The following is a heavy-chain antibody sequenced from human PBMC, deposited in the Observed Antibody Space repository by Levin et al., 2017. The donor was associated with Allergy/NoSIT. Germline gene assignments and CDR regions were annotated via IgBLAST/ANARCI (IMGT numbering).Heavy chain of an antibody. D-gene: IGHD2-15*01. Sequence: GESLKISCAASGFTFSSYAMHWVRQAPGKGLEWVAVISYDGSNKYYADSVKGRFTISRDNSKNTLYLQMNSLRAEDTAVYYCAREKIRSGSVFDFDYWGQGTLVTVSS. V-gene: IGHV3-30-3*01. CDR3: AREKIRSGSVFDFDY. CDR1: GFTFSSYA. CDR2: ISYDGSNK. J-gene: IGHJ4*02.